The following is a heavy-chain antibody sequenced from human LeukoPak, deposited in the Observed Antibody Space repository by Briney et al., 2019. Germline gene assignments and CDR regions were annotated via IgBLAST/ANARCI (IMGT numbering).Heavy chain of an antibody. Sequence: SETLSLTCTVSGGSISSSSYYWGWIRQPPGKGLEWIGRIYTSGSTNYNPSLKSRVTISGDTSGNQFSLRLTSVTAADTAVYYCARASYSYDINGWVPFDYWGQGTLVTVSS. J-gene: IGHJ4*02. CDR3: ARASYSYDINGWVPFDY. V-gene: IGHV4-61*02. CDR1: GGSISSSSYY. CDR2: IYTSGST. D-gene: IGHD3-22*01.